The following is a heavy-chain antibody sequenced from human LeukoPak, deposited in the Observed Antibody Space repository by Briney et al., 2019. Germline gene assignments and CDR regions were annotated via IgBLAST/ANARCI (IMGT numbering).Heavy chain of an antibody. CDR2: ISGGGGTT. J-gene: IGHJ4*02. Sequence: GGSLRLSCAASGFTLRNYAMSWVRQAPGKGLEWVSAISGGGGTTYYADSVKGWFTISRDNSKNTLFLQMNSVRAEDTAVYYCARDVDTAMGVDYWGQGTLVTVSS. CDR1: GFTLRNYA. V-gene: IGHV3-23*01. CDR3: ARDVDTAMGVDY. D-gene: IGHD5-18*01.